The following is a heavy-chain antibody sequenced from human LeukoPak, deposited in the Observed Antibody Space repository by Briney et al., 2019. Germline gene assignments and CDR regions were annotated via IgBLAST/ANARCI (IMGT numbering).Heavy chain of an antibody. Sequence: GGSLRLSCAASGFTFSSYALSWVRQAPGKGLEWVSGITGSGGTTYYADSVKGRFTISRDNSKNTLYLQVNSLRAEDTAVYYCAKHTVPPYFDYWGQGTLVTVSS. CDR2: ITGSGGTT. J-gene: IGHJ4*02. CDR1: GFTFSSYA. V-gene: IGHV3-23*01. D-gene: IGHD4-17*01. CDR3: AKHTVPPYFDY.